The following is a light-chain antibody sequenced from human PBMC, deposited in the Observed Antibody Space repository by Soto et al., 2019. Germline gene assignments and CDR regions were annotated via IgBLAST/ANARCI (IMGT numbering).Light chain of an antibody. Sequence: EVVTTQSPATLSVSPGERATLSCRASQSVTKNNLAWYQQKPGQAPRLLIYDASNTATGIPARFSGSGSGTDCTLTISSLEPEDFAVYYCQQRSNWTLTLGGGTKVDIK. V-gene: IGKV3-11*01. CDR2: DAS. CDR1: QSVTKNN. CDR3: QQRSNWTLT. J-gene: IGKJ4*01.